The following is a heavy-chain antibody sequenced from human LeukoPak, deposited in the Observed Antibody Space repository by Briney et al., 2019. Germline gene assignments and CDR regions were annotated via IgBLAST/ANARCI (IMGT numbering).Heavy chain of an antibody. J-gene: IGHJ4*02. V-gene: IGHV4-59*01. CDR2: IHYSGST. CDR1: GGSISGFY. D-gene: IGHD1-26*01. Sequence: PSETLSLTCTVSGGSISGFYWSWIRQPPGRGLEWIGYIHYSGSTDYNPSPKSRVTISADTSKNQFSLRLTSVSAADTAVYYCARRWNGSPFDYWGQGTLVTVSS. CDR3: ARRWNGSPFDY.